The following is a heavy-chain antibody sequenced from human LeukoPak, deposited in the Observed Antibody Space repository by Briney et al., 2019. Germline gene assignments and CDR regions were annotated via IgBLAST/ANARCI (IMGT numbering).Heavy chain of an antibody. CDR1: GGSISSSSYY. CDR3: ARQPPRRYYDTKYPGE. J-gene: IGHJ4*02. CDR2: IYYSGST. V-gene: IGHV4-39*01. D-gene: IGHD1-26*01. Sequence: SETLSLTCTVSGGSISSSSYYWGWIRQPPGKGLEWIGSIYYSGSTYYNPSLKSRVTISVDTSKNQFSLKLSSVTAADTAVYYCARQPPRRYYDTKYPGEWGQGTLVTVSS.